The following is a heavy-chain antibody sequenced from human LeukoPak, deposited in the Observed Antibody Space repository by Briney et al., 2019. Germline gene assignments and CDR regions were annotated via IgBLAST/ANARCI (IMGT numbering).Heavy chain of an antibody. J-gene: IGHJ4*02. V-gene: IGHV3-64D*09. Sequence: GSLRLSCSASGFTFSSFAMFWVRQPPGKVLKYVSGISSDGGRTNYADSGKRRFTISRDKSKVTLYLQMTSLRPEDTAIYYCVKDPSGNYFYFDYWGQGTLDPVSS. D-gene: IGHD1-26*01. CDR1: GFTFSSFA. CDR3: VKDPSGNYFYFDY. CDR2: ISSDGGRT.